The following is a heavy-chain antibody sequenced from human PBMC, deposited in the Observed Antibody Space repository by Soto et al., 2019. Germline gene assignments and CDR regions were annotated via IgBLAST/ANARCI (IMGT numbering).Heavy chain of an antibody. CDR2: ISASGGTT. CDR1: GFTFSYYA. V-gene: IGHV3-23*01. J-gene: IGHJ5*02. CDR3: AKRGIEVAGKCRWFDP. Sequence: EVQLLESGGGLVQPGGSLSLSCAASGFTFSYYAMTWVRQAPGKGLEWVSTISASGGTTYYADSVKGRFTISRDNSENTLYLQMNSLRAEDTAVYYCAKRGIEVAGKCRWFDPWGQGTLVTVSS. D-gene: IGHD6-19*01.